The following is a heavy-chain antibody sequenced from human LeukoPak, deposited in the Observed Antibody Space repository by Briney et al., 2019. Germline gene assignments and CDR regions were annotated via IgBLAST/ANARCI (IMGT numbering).Heavy chain of an antibody. J-gene: IGHJ4*02. CDR2: IYYTGST. D-gene: IGHD1-26*01. CDR1: GGSIGTYY. Sequence: PSETLSLTCTVSGGSIGTYYWSWIRQPPGKGLEWIGYIYYTGSTNYNPSLKSRVTISVDSSKNQFSLKLGSVTAADTAVYYCAREGSSGSYRRYYFDYWGQGTLVTVSS. V-gene: IGHV4-59*01. CDR3: AREGSSGSYRRYYFDY.